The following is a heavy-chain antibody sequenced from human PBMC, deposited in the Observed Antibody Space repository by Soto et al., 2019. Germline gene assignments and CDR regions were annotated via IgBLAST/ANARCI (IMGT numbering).Heavy chain of an antibody. CDR1: GFTFISYA. J-gene: IGHJ4*02. CDR2: VSGSGDST. V-gene: IGHV3-23*01. D-gene: IGHD1-26*01. CDR3: VKLCRSYCFDH. Sequence: GGSLRLSCTTSGFTFISYAIIFFRHAPWKGLEWVSGVSGSGDSTYYADSVKGRFIISRDNSKSTLYLQMNSLRVEDTAVYYCVKLCRSYCFDHWGQGTLVTVSS.